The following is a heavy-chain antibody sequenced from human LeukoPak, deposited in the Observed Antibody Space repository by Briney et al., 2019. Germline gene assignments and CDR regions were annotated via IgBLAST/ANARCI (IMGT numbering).Heavy chain of an antibody. CDR2: TYYRSKWYN. Sequence: KPSQTLSLTCAISGDSVSSNSAAWNWIRQSPSRGLEWLGRTYYRSKWYNDYAVSVKSRITINPDTSKDQFSLKLSSVTAADTAVYYCARAEYSSGPREDAFDIWGQGTMVTVSS. V-gene: IGHV6-1*01. J-gene: IGHJ3*02. D-gene: IGHD6-19*01. CDR3: ARAEYSSGPREDAFDI. CDR1: GDSVSSNSAA.